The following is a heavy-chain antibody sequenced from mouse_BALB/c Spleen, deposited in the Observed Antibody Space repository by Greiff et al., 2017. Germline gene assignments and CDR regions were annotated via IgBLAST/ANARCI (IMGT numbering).Heavy chain of an antibody. J-gene: IGHJ3*01. D-gene: IGHD2-10*02. Sequence: QVQLKQSGAELAKPGASVKMSCKASGYTFTSYWMHWVKQRPGQGLEWIGYINPSTGYTEYNQKFKDKATLTADKSSSTAYMQLSSLTSEDSAVYYCARVGYGTWFAYWGQGTLVTVSA. CDR3: ARVGYGTWFAY. CDR2: INPSTGYT. V-gene: IGHV1-7*01. CDR1: GYTFTSYW.